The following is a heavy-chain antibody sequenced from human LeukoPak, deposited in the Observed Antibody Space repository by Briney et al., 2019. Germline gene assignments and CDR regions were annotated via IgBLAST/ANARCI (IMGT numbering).Heavy chain of an antibody. J-gene: IGHJ4*02. CDR1: GFTFGNYA. V-gene: IGHV3-23*01. CDR2: MSGSGSST. CDR3: ARDPAIDY. Sequence: GGSLRLSCAASGFTFGNYAMTWVRQAPGKGLEWVSSMSGSGSSTYFAESVKGRFTISRDNAKNSLYLQMNSLRAEDTAVYYCARDPAIDYWGQGTLVTVSS.